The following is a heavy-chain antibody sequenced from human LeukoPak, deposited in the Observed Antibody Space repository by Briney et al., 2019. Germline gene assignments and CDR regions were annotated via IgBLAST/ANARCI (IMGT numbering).Heavy chain of an antibody. CDR1: GGSIPTIGHY. D-gene: IGHD1-1*01. CDR2: IYHSGGS. V-gene: IGHV4-39*07. CDR3: AKAGTTGIHHWFDP. Sequence: SETLSLTCTVSGGSIPTIGHYWDWIRQPPGKGLEWIGNIYHSGGSYYNPSLKSRVTILVDTSKNQFSLKLSSVTAADTAVYYCAKAGTTGIHHWFDPWGQGNLVTVSS. J-gene: IGHJ5*02.